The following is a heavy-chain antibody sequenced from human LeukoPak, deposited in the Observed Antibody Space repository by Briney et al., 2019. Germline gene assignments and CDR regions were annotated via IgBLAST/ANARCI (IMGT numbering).Heavy chain of an antibody. J-gene: IGHJ4*02. D-gene: IGHD5-18*01. V-gene: IGHV3-23*01. CDR3: ASDVDTAMVTDY. CDR2: ISGSGGST. Sequence: GXXLRLSCAASGFTFSSYAMSWVRQAPGKGLEWVSAISGSGGSTYYADSVKGRFTISRDNSKNTLYLQMNSLRAEDTAVYYCASDVDTAMVTDYWGQGTLVTVSS. CDR1: GFTFSSYA.